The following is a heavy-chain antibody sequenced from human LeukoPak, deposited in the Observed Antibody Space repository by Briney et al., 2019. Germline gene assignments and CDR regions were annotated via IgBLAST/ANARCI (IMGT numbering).Heavy chain of an antibody. J-gene: IGHJ4*02. CDR2: MYYSGST. Sequence: SQTLSLTCTVSGGSISSGDYYWSWIRQPPGKGLEWIGYMYYSGSTYYNPSLKSRVTISVDTSKNQFSLKLSSVTAADTAVYYCARVNDSSGYSNYFDYWGQGTLVTVSS. V-gene: IGHV4-30-4*01. D-gene: IGHD3-22*01. CDR1: GGSISSGDYY. CDR3: ARVNDSSGYSNYFDY.